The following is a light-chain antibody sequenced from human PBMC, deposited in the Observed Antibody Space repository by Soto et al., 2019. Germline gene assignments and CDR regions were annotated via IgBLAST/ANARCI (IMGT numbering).Light chain of an antibody. V-gene: IGLV2-14*01. J-gene: IGLJ1*01. Sequence: QSLVTHPASLSGSPGQSSTISCTGTSSDVGGYNYVSWYQQHPGKAPKLMIYDVSNRPSGVSNRFSGSKSDNTASLTISGLQAEDEADYYCSSYTSSSILFGTGTKVTVL. CDR2: DVS. CDR1: SSDVGGYNY. CDR3: SSYTSSSIL.